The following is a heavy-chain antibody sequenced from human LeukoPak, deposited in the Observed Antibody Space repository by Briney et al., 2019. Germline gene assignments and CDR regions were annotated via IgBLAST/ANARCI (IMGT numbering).Heavy chain of an antibody. CDR1: GRTFTSYA. V-gene: IGHV1-69*13. CDR3: ARKQQRVAPSWFDP. CDR2: IIPIFGTA. D-gene: IGHD6-13*01. J-gene: IGHJ5*02. Sequence: SVKVSCKASGRTFTSYAISWVRQAPGQGLEWMGGIIPIFGTANYAQKFQGRVTITADESTSTAYMELSSLRSEDTAVYYCARKQQRVAPSWFDPWGQGTLVTVSS.